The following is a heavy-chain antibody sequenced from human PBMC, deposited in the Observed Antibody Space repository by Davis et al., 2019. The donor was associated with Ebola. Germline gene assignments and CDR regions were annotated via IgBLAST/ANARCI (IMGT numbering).Heavy chain of an antibody. CDR2: INPSGGST. CDR3: ARDVVVVVAATNSGFYYGMDV. D-gene: IGHD2-15*01. Sequence: KVSCKASGYTFTSYYMHWVRQAPGQGLEWMGIINPSGGSTSYAQKFQGRVTMTRDTSTSTVYMELSSLRSEDTAVYYCARDVVVVVAATNSGFYYGMDVWGQGTTVTVSS. J-gene: IGHJ6*02. CDR1: GYTFTSYY. V-gene: IGHV1-46*01.